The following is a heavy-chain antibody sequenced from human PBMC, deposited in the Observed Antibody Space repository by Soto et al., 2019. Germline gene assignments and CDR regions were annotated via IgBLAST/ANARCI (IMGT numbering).Heavy chain of an antibody. D-gene: IGHD2-2*01. Sequence: GGSLRLSCAASGFTFSSYAMSWVRQAPGKGLEWVSAISGSGGSTYYADSVKGRFTISRDNSKNTLYLQMNSLRAEDTAVYYCAKDVYCSSTSCYDIGDYWGQGTLVTVSS. CDR2: ISGSGGST. CDR1: GFTFSSYA. V-gene: IGHV3-23*01. CDR3: AKDVYCSSTSCYDIGDY. J-gene: IGHJ4*02.